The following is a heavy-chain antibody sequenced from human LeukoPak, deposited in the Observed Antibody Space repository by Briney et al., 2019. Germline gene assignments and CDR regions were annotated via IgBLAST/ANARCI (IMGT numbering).Heavy chain of an antibody. Sequence: PGGSLRLSCAASGFTVSSNYMSWVRQAPGKGLEWVSSISVSGGSTYYADSVKGRFTISRDNSKNTLYLQMNSLRAEDTAVYYCATHDSSGFYYYFHYWGQGTLVTVSS. D-gene: IGHD3-22*01. CDR2: ISVSGGST. CDR1: GFTVSSNY. V-gene: IGHV3-23*01. J-gene: IGHJ4*02. CDR3: ATHDSSGFYYYFHY.